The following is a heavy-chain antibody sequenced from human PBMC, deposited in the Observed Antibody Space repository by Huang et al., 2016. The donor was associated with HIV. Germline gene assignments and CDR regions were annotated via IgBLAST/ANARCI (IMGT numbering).Heavy chain of an antibody. D-gene: IGHD6-13*01. V-gene: IGHV2-5*01. J-gene: IGHJ4*02. Sequence: QITLKESGPTLVKHTQTLTLTCTFSGFSLSTSGVGVGWIRQPPGKALEWLALIYWNANKRYSPALKGRLTITKDTSKNQVVLTMTNMDPVDTATYYCAHISSRKFPQQLATIPTYYFDYWGQGTLVTVSS. CDR1: GFSLSTSGVG. CDR3: AHISSRKFPQQLATIPTYYFDY. CDR2: IYWNANK.